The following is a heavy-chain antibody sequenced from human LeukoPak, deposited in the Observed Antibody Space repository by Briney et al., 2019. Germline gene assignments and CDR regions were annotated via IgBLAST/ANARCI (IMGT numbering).Heavy chain of an antibody. D-gene: IGHD6-6*01. Sequence: PSETLSLTCTVSGASLSSDYRSWVRQPPGKGLEWIGYIYYSGRTNYNPSLTSRVNISVDTSKKKCSLKLSSVPAADTAVYYCARLQYSSSSANFDYWGQGTLVTVSS. J-gene: IGHJ4*02. CDR1: GASLSSDY. CDR3: ARLQYSSSSANFDY. CDR2: IYYSGRT. V-gene: IGHV4-59*01.